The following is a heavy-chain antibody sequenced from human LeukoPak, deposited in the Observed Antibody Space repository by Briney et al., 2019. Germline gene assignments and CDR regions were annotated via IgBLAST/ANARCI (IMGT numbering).Heavy chain of an antibody. CDR2: ISYSGNT. D-gene: IGHD3-10*01. Sequence: SETLSLTCTVFGVSINSYYWNWIRQPPGKGLEWIGHISYSGNTNYNPSLKSRVTISVDTSKSLFSLRLTSVSAADTAVYYCARAGAQGLTMIRGAFDYWGQGTLVTVSS. V-gene: IGHV4-59*01. CDR3: ARAGAQGLTMIRGAFDY. J-gene: IGHJ4*02. CDR1: GVSINSYY.